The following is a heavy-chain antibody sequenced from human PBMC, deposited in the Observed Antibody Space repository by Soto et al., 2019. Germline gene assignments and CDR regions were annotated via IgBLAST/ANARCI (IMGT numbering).Heavy chain of an antibody. V-gene: IGHV3-23*01. CDR1: GFTFSSYA. CDR3: AIDSLSRGSGVRFDP. CDR2: ISGGGDNT. J-gene: IGHJ5*02. D-gene: IGHD3-10*01. Sequence: EVQLLESGGGLVQPGGSLRLSCAASGFTFSSYAMSWVRHAPGKGLEWVSDISGGGDNTYYADSVRGRFTISRDNSNNTLYLQMHSLRAEETAKYYCAIDSLSRGSGVRFDPWGQGTLVTVSS.